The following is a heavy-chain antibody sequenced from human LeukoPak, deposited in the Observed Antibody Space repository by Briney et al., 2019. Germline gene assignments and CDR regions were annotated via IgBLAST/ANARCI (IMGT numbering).Heavy chain of an antibody. D-gene: IGHD3/OR15-3a*01. CDR2: ISYDGSNK. Sequence: GGSLRLSCAASGFTFSSYAIHWVRQAPGKGLECVAVISYDGSNKYYADSVKGRFTISRDNSKNTLYLQMNSLRVEDTAVYYCARDSGFSGTQRGEYWGQGTLVTVSS. V-gene: IGHV3-30*04. J-gene: IGHJ4*02. CDR1: GFTFSSYA. CDR3: ARDSGFSGTQRGEY.